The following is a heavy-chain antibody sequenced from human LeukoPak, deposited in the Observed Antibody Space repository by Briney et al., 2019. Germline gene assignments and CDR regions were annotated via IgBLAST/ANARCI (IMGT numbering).Heavy chain of an antibody. CDR1: GFTFSSYS. Sequence: GGSLRLSCAASGFTFSSYSMNWVGHAPGKGLEWVSSISSSSSYIYYADSVKGRFTISRDNAKDSLYLQMNGLRAEDTAVYYCARGFSGTWFDYWGQGTLVTVSS. CDR2: ISSSSSYI. V-gene: IGHV3-21*01. J-gene: IGHJ4*02. CDR3: ARGFSGTWFDY. D-gene: IGHD6-13*01.